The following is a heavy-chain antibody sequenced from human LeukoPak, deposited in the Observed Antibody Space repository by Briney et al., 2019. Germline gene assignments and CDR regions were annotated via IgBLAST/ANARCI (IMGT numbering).Heavy chain of an antibody. J-gene: IGHJ4*02. CDR1: GFTFSSYG. CDR3: AKPAGVTYRNFDY. D-gene: IGHD4-23*01. CDR2: ISYDGSNK. Sequence: GGSLRLSCAASGFTFSSYGVHWVRQAPGKGLEWVAVISYDGSNKYYADSVKGRFTISRDNSKNTLYLQMNSLRAEDMAVYYCAKPAGVTYRNFDYWGQGTLVTVSS. V-gene: IGHV3-30*18.